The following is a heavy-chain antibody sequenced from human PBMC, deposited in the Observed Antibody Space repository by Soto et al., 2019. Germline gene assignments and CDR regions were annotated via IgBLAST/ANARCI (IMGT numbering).Heavy chain of an antibody. CDR3: ARGAPYGSGSYYKD. CDR2: IYSGGST. J-gene: IGHJ1*01. CDR1: GFTVSSNY. D-gene: IGHD3-10*01. Sequence: GGSLRLSCADSGFTVSSNYMSWVRRAPGKGLEWVSVIYSGGSTYYADSVKGRFTISRDNSKNTLYLQMNSLRVEDTAVYYCARGAPYGSGSYYKDWGQGTLVTV. V-gene: IGHV3-53*01.